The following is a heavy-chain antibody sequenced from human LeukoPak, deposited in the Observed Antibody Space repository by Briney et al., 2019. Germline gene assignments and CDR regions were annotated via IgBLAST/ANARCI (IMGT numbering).Heavy chain of an antibody. Sequence: GASVKVSCKASGGTFSSYAISWVRQAPGQGLEWMGRIIPIFGTANYAQKFQGRVTITTDESTSTAYMELSSLRSEDTAVYYCARGLSIEGYNFNYWGQGTLVTVSS. CDR1: GGTFSSYA. D-gene: IGHD5-24*01. J-gene: IGHJ4*02. V-gene: IGHV1-69*05. CDR3: ARGLSIEGYNFNY. CDR2: IIPIFGTA.